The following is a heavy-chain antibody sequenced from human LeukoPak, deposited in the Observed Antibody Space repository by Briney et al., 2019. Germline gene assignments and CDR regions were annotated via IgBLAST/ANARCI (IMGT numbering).Heavy chain of an antibody. V-gene: IGHV4-31*03. CDR2: IYYSGST. CDR1: GGSISSGGYY. D-gene: IGHD2-2*01. Sequence: SEILSLTCTVSGGSISSGGYYWSWIRQHPGKGLEWIGYIYYSGSTYYNPSLKSRVTISVDTSKNQFSLKLSSVTAADTAVYYCARDRLPYCSSTSCPAGYYYYGVDVWGQGTTVTVSS. CDR3: ARDRLPYCSSTSCPAGYYYYGVDV. J-gene: IGHJ6*02.